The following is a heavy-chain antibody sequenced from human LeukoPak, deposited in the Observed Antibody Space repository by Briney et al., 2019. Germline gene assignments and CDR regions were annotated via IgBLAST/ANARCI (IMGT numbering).Heavy chain of an antibody. Sequence: AAVKVSCKASGYTFTDYYMHWVRQAPGQRLEWMGWMSPTSGDTEYAQKFQGRVTMTRDTSISTAYMEVSRLTSDDTAVYYCARDLGIRGVATPFDHWGHGTLVSVSS. V-gene: IGHV1-2*02. CDR1: GYTFTDYY. CDR3: ARDLGIRGVATPFDH. J-gene: IGHJ4*01. D-gene: IGHD3-10*01. CDR2: MSPTSGDT.